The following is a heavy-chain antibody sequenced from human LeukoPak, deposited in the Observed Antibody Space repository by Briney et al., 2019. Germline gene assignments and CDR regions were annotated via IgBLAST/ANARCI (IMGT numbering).Heavy chain of an antibody. V-gene: IGHV3-7*01. D-gene: IGHD6-19*01. CDR1: GFTFSSYW. CDR3: ATDRYSSGWYDYFDY. CDR2: IKQDGSEQ. J-gene: IGHJ4*02. Sequence: GXSLRLSCAASGFTFSSYWMSWVRQAPGKGLEWVANIKQDGSEQYYVDSVKGRFTTSRDNAKNSLYLQMNSLRAEDTALYYCATDRYSSGWYDYFDYWGQGTLVTVSS.